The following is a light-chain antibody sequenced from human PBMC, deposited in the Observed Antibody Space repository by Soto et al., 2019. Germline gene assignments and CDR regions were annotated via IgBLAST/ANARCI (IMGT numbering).Light chain of an antibody. CDR3: GTWDSSLSDVGV. J-gene: IGLJ1*01. Sequence: QSVLTQPPSVSAAPGQKVTISCSGSSSNIGNNYVSWYQQLPGTAPKLLIYEDNKRPSGIPDRFSGSKSGTSATLDITGLQTGDEADYYCGTWDSSLSDVGVFGAGTKVTVL. CDR1: SSNIGNNY. V-gene: IGLV1-51*02. CDR2: EDN.